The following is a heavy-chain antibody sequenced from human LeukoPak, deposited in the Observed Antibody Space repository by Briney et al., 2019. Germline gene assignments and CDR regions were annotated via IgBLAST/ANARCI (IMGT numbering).Heavy chain of an antibody. CDR2: IIPIFGTA. Sequence: GASVKVSCKASVGTFSSYAISWVRQAPGQGLEWMGGIIPIFGTANYAQKFQGRVTITADESTSTAYMELSSLRSEDTAVYYCARVLREDIVVVVAADWGQGPLVTVSS. CDR1: VGTFSSYA. CDR3: ARVLREDIVVVVAAD. D-gene: IGHD2-15*01. V-gene: IGHV1-69*13. J-gene: IGHJ4*02.